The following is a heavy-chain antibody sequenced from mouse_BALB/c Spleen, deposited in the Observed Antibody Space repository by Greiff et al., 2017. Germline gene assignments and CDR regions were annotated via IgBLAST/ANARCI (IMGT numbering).Heavy chain of an antibody. Sequence: VQLKESGPGLVQPSQSLSITCTVSGFSLTSYGVHWVRQSPGKGLEWLGVIWSGGSTDYNAAFISRLSISKDNSKSQVFFKMNSLQANDTAIYYCARMGGYDKEYYFDYWGQGTTLTVSS. CDR1: GFSLTSYG. CDR3: ARMGGYDKEYYFDY. J-gene: IGHJ2*01. CDR2: IWSGGST. V-gene: IGHV2-2*02. D-gene: IGHD2-14*01.